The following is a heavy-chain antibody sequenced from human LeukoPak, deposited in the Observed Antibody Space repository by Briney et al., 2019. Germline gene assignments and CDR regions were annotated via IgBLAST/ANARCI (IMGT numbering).Heavy chain of an antibody. Sequence: GGSLRLSCAASGFTFSSYGMHWVRQAPGKGLEWVAFIRYDGSNKYYADSVKGRFTISRDNSKNTLYLQMNSLRAEDTAVYYCAKARTIVGASPQYYMDVWGKGTTVTISS. D-gene: IGHD1-26*01. CDR1: GFTFSSYG. V-gene: IGHV3-30*02. CDR2: IRYDGSNK. J-gene: IGHJ6*03. CDR3: AKARTIVGASPQYYMDV.